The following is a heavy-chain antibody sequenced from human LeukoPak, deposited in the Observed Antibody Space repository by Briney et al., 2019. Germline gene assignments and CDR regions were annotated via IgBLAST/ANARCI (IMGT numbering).Heavy chain of an antibody. CDR3: ARSPLGIAPFDS. J-gene: IGHJ4*02. V-gene: IGHV3-72*01. CDR2: IRNKARRYTT. CDR1: AFTFSDHH. D-gene: IGHD7-27*01. Sequence: GGSLRLSCAASAFTFSDHHMDWVRQAPGEGLEWIARIRNKARRYTTEYAASVNGRFTISRDDSENSLYLQMDSLKTEDTAVYYCARSPLGIAPFDSWGQGTLVAVSS.